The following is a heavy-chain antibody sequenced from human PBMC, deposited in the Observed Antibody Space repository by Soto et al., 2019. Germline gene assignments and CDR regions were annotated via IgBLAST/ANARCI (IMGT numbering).Heavy chain of an antibody. CDR2: FRSSGDDGTT. D-gene: IGHD3-10*01. J-gene: IGHJ4*02. V-gene: IGHV3-23*01. Sequence: EVQLLESGGGLVQPGGSLRLSCAASGFTFSSYSMSCVRQAPGKGLEWVSGFRSSGDDGTTYYAVSVKGRFTISRDNSKNTLVLQMNSLRAEDTAIYYCAKKVNSGSGSQYFDYWGQGTLVTVSS. CDR3: AKKVNSGSGSQYFDY. CDR1: GFTFSSYS.